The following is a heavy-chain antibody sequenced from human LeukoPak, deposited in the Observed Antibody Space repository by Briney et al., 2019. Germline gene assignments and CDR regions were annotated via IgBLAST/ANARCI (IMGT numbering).Heavy chain of an antibody. CDR2: INSDGSST. CDR3: ARVLEGGYYFDY. CDR1: GFTFSSYW. J-gene: IGHJ4*02. D-gene: IGHD3-16*01. Sequence: GGSLRLSCAASGFTFSSYWMHWVRQAPGKGLVWVSRINSDGSSTSYADSVKGRLTISRDNAKNTLYLQMNSLRAEDTAVYYCARVLEGGYYFDYWGQGTLVTVSS. V-gene: IGHV3-74*01.